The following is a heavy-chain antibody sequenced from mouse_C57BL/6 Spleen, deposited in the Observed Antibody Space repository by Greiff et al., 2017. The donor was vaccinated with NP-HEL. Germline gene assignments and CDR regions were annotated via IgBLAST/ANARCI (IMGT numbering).Heavy chain of an antibody. CDR1: GYTFTSYW. CDR2: IDPNSGGT. CDR3: ARSGPYALDY. V-gene: IGHV1-72*01. Sequence: QVQLQQPGAELVKPGASVKLSCKASGYTFTSYWMHWVKQRPGRGLEWIGSIDPNSGGTKYNEKFKSKATLTVDKPSSTAYMQLSSLTSEDSAVYYCARSGPYALDYWGQGTTVTVSS. J-gene: IGHJ4*01. D-gene: IGHD3-1*01.